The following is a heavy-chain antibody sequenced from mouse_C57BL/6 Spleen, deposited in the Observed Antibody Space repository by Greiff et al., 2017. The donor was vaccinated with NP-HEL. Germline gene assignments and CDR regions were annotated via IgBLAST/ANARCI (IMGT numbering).Heavy chain of an antibody. V-gene: IGHV5-16*01. CDR3: ARLGDYYAMDY. CDR1: GFTFSDYY. D-gene: IGHD3-3*01. CDR2: INYDGSST. J-gene: IGHJ4*01. Sequence: EVKVVESEGGLVQPGSSMKLSCTASGFTFSDYYMAWVRQVPEKGLEWVANINYDGSSTYYLDSLKSRFIISRDNAKNILYLQMSSLKSEDTATYYCARLGDYYAMDYWGQGTSVTVSS.